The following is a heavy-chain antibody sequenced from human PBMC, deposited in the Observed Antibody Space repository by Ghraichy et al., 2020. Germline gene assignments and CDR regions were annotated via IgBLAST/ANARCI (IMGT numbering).Heavy chain of an antibody. CDR1: GGSISSGGYY. J-gene: IGHJ6*02. CDR3: ARVKRLSTTVTTHYYYYGMDV. V-gene: IGHV4-31*03. CDR2: IYYSGST. Sequence: SETLSLTCTVSGGSISSGGYYWSWIRQHPGKGLEWIGYIYYSGSTYYNPSLKSRVTISVDTSKNQFSLKLSSVTVLDTAVYYCARVKRLSTTVTTHYYYYGMDVWGQGTTVTVSS. D-gene: IGHD4-17*01.